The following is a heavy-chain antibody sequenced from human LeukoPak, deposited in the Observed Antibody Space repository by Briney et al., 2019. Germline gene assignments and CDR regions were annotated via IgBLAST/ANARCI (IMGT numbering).Heavy chain of an antibody. Sequence: SETLSLTCTVSGGSISSFYRSWIRQPAGKGLEWIGRVYTSGSTNYNPSLKSRVTMSVDTSKNQFSLKLSSVTAADTAVYYCAREGQWLGTADYWGQGTLVTVSS. CDR3: AREGQWLGTADY. V-gene: IGHV4-4*07. D-gene: IGHD6-19*01. CDR1: GGSISSFY. CDR2: VYTSGST. J-gene: IGHJ4*02.